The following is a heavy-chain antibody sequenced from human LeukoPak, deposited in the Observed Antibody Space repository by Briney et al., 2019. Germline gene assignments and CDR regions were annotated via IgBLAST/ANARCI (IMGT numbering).Heavy chain of an antibody. CDR2: INPSGGST. D-gene: IGHD6-13*01. Sequence: ASVKVSCKASGYTFTSYYMHWVRQAPGQGLEWMGIINPSGGSTSYAQKFQGRVTMTRDMSTSTDYMELSSLRSEDTAVYYCARVVQQLDYYFDYWGQGTLVTVSS. CDR1: GYTFTSYY. V-gene: IGHV1-46*01. J-gene: IGHJ4*02. CDR3: ARVVQQLDYYFDY.